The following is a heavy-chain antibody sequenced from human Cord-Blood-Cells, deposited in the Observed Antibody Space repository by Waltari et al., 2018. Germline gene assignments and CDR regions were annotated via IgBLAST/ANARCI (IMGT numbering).Heavy chain of an antibody. Sequence: AASGFTFSTDSMKWVRQAPGKGLEWVSTIITSSSNIYFADSVKGRFTISRDNAKNSRYRQMNSRRAEDTAVYYCASQLGIAYWGQGTLVTVSS. D-gene: IGHD7-27*01. CDR2: IITSSSNI. V-gene: IGHV3-21*01. CDR1: GFTFSTDS. CDR3: ASQLGIAY. J-gene: IGHJ4*02.